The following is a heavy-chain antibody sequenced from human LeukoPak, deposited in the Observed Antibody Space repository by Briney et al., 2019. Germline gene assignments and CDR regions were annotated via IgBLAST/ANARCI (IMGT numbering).Heavy chain of an antibody. CDR3: ARSYRGYCSGGSCHSGYLDY. V-gene: IGHV4-59*01. D-gene: IGHD2-15*01. Sequence: SETLSLTCTVSGGSISSYYWTWIRQTPGKGLEWMGYDYYTGSTNYNPSLKSRITISVDTSKNQFSLKLTSVTAADTAIYYCARSYRGYCSGGSCHSGYLDYWGQGSLVSVSA. J-gene: IGHJ4*02. CDR2: DYYTGST. CDR1: GGSISSYY.